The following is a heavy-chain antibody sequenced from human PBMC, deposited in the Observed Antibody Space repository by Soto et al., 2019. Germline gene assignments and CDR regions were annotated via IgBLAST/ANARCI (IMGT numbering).Heavy chain of an antibody. D-gene: IGHD3-16*01. J-gene: IGHJ6*04. Sequence: QVQLQESGPGLVKPSQTLSLTCTVSGASLSSSGHYWNWVRQHPGKGLEWIGYIDHSGTTYYNPSLQSRLAMSIDPSKNQLSLEVTSVTAADTALYFCALGMFMDVWGRGTRVTVSA. CDR1: GASLSSSGHY. CDR2: IDHSGTT. CDR3: ALGMFMDV. V-gene: IGHV4-31*03.